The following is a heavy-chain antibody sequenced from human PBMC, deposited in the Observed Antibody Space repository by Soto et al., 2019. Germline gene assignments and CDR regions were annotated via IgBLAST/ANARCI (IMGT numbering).Heavy chain of an antibody. CDR3: ARDSSRGFDY. Sequence: SETLSLTCTVSGGSISSGGYYWSWIRQDPGKGLEWIGYIYYSGSTYYNPSLKSRVTISVDTSKNQFSLKLSSVTAADTAVYYCARDSSRGFDYWGQGTLVTVS. D-gene: IGHD6-13*01. V-gene: IGHV4-31*03. CDR2: IYYSGST. J-gene: IGHJ4*02. CDR1: GGSISSGGYY.